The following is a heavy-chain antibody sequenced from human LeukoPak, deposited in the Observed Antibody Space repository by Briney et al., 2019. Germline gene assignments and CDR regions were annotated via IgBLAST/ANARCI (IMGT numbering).Heavy chain of an antibody. CDR2: ISYDGSSK. Sequence: GGSLSLSCAASGFTFSSYAMSWVRQAPGKGLEWVAVISYDGSSKYYADSVRGRFTISRDNSKNTLDLQMNSLRPEDTAVYYCAVSSGALDVWGDGTTVTVSS. D-gene: IGHD3-10*01. V-gene: IGHV3-30-3*01. CDR3: AVSSGALDV. J-gene: IGHJ6*04. CDR1: GFTFSSYA.